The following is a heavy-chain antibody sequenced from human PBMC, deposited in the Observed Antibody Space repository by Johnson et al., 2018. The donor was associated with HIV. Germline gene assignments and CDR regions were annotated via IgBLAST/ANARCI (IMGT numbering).Heavy chain of an antibody. D-gene: IGHD2-21*02. CDR2: IYSGGST. V-gene: IGHV3-66*02. CDR3: ARDLRVTLDAFDV. CDR1: GFTVSSNY. J-gene: IGHJ3*01. Sequence: VQLVESWGGLVQPGGSLRLSCAASGFTVSSNYMSWVRQAPGKGLEWVSVIYSGGSTYYADSVKGRFTISRDNSKNTLYLQMNSLRAEDTAVYYCARDLRVTLDAFDVWGQGTTVTVSS.